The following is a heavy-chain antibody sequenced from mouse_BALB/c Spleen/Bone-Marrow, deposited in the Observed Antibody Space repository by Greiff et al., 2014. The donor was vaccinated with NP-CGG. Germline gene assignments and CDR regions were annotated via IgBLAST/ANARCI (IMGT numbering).Heavy chain of an antibody. D-gene: IGHD1-1*01. CDR2: IDPANGNT. J-gene: IGHJ3*01. Sequence: EVQLVESGAELVKPGASVKLSCTASGFNIKDTYMHWVKQRPEQGLEWIGRIDPANGNTKYDPKFQGKATITADTYSNTAYLQLSSLTSEDTAVYYCAIYYYGSSGFAYWGQGTLVTVSA. CDR1: GFNIKDTY. V-gene: IGHV14-3*02. CDR3: AIYYYGSSGFAY.